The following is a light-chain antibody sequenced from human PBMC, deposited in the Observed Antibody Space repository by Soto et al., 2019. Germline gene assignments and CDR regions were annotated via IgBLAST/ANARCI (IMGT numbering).Light chain of an antibody. J-gene: IGKJ3*01. V-gene: IGKV1-9*01. CDR1: QDIDNY. Sequence: DIQMTQSPSSLSASVGDRVTITCQASQDIDNYLNWYQQKPGKAPELLIYGASTLRTGVASRFSGSGSGTEFTLTISSLQPEDFATYFCQQLNIFPPLFTFGPGTKVDIK. CDR2: GAS. CDR3: QQLNIFPPLFT.